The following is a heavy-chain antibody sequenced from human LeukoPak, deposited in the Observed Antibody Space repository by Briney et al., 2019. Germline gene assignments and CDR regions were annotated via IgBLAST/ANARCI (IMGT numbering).Heavy chain of an antibody. CDR1: GGSISSSSYY. CDR2: IYYSGST. D-gene: IGHD6-19*01. V-gene: IGHV4-39*07. J-gene: IGHJ4*02. Sequence: SETLSLTCTVSGGSISSSSYYWGWIRQPPGKGLEWIGSIYYSGSTYYNPSLKSRVTISVDTSKNQFSLKLSSVTAADTAVYYCARNEGIAVAAMFDYWGQGTLVTVSS. CDR3: ARNEGIAVAAMFDY.